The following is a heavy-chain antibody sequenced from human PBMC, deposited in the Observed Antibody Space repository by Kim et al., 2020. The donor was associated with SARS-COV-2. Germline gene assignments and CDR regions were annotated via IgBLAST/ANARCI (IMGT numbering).Heavy chain of an antibody. CDR1: GGSISSYY. CDR3: ARARGTDWFDP. J-gene: IGHJ5*02. Sequence: SETLSLTCTVSGGSISSYYWSWIRQPPGKGLEWIGYIYYSGSTNYNPSLKSRVTISVDTSKNQFSLKLSSVTAADTAVYYCARARGTDWFDPWGQGTLVTVSS. V-gene: IGHV4-59*01. CDR2: IYYSGST.